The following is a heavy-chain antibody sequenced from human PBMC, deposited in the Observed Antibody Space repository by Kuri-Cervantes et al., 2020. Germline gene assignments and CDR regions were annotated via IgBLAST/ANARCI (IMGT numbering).Heavy chain of an antibody. D-gene: IGHD3-10*01. Sequence: SETLSLTCTVSGGSISSSSYYWGWIRQPPGKGLEWIGSIYYSGSTYYNPSLKSRVTISVDTSKNQFSLKLSSVTTADTAVYYCARVAGSGSYSKGDDAFDIWGQGTMVTVSS. J-gene: IGHJ3*02. CDR2: IYYSGST. CDR1: GGSISSSSYY. CDR3: ARVAGSGSYSKGDDAFDI. V-gene: IGHV4-39*07.